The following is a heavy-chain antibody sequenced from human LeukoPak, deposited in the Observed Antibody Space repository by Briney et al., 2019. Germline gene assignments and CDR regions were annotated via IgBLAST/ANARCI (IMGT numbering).Heavy chain of an antibody. J-gene: IGHJ5*02. Sequence: GGSLRLSCAASGFTFSSYTMNWVRQAPGKGLEWVSLISSSSSYIFYADSVKGRFTISRDNAKKSLYLQMNSLRAEDTAVYYCARATVTRWFDPWGQGTLVTVSS. CDR2: ISSSSSYI. V-gene: IGHV3-21*01. D-gene: IGHD4-17*01. CDR3: ARATVTRWFDP. CDR1: GFTFSSYT.